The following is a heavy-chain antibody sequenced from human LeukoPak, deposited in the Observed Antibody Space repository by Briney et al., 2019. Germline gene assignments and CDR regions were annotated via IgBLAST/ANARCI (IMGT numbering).Heavy chain of an antibody. J-gene: IGHJ3*02. CDR1: GGSISSYY. V-gene: IGHV4-4*07. D-gene: IGHD6-19*01. CDR3: ARADVVSGLDAFDI. Sequence: SETLSLTCTVSGGSISSYYWSWIRQPAGKGLEWIRRIYTSGSTSYNPSLKGRVTISVDTSKNQFSLKLSSVTAADTAVYYCARADVVSGLDAFDIWGQGTMVTVSS. CDR2: IYTSGST.